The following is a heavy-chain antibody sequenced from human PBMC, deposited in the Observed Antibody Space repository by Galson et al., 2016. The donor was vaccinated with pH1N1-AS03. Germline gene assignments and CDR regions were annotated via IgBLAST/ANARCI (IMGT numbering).Heavy chain of an antibody. V-gene: IGHV1-24*01. CDR2: FDREDGEA. CDR1: GLSLSELS. CDR3: ATDYDY. Sequence: SVKVSCKVSGLSLSELSMPWVRQAPGKGLEWMGCFDREDGEAIYAQKFQGRLTVTEDRSTDTAYMELSSLRPEDTATYYCATDYDYWGQGTLVTVSS. J-gene: IGHJ4*02.